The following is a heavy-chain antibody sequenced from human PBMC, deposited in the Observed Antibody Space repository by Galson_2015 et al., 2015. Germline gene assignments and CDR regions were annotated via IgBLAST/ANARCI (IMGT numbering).Heavy chain of an antibody. CDR3: ARGAYGRTTDAFDI. CDR1: GFTFSSYA. Sequence: SLRLSCAASGFTFSSYAMNWVRQPPGKGLEWVSGISGSGGTTYYADSVKGRFTISRDNSKNTLYLQMNRLRAEDTAVYYCARGAYGRTTDAFDIWGQGTMVTVSS. D-gene: IGHD4-11*01. V-gene: IGHV3-23*01. CDR2: ISGSGGTT. J-gene: IGHJ3*02.